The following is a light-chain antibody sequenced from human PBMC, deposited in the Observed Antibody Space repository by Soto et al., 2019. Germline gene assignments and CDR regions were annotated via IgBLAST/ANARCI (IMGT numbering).Light chain of an antibody. Sequence: QCVRTQPPSVTGAPGQRVTISCTGSSSNIGAGFDVHWYQQLPGTAPKLLVYGNSNRPSGVPDRFSGSKSGTSASLVVTGLQAEDEADYYCQSYDSSLSAYVFGTGTKVTIL. CDR2: GNS. J-gene: IGLJ1*01. CDR1: SSNIGAGFD. CDR3: QSYDSSLSAYV. V-gene: IGLV1-40*01.